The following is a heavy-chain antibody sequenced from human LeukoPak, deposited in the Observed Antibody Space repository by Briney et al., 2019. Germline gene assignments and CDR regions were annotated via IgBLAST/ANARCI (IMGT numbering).Heavy chain of an antibody. CDR3: ARGPRITMIRGGQWYYYMDV. D-gene: IGHD3-10*01. V-gene: IGHV1-46*01. J-gene: IGHJ6*03. Sequence: ASVKVSCKASGYTFTSHYIHWVRQAPGQGLEWMGLINPSGGSTNYAQKFQGRVTMSRDTSTSTVYMELSSLRSEDTAVYYCARGPRITMIRGGQWYYYMDVWGKGTTVTISS. CDR1: GYTFTSHY. CDR2: INPSGGST.